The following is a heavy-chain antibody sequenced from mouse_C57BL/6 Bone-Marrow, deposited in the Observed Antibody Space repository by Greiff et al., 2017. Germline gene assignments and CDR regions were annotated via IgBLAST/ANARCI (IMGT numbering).Heavy chain of an antibody. D-gene: IGHD5-1*01. Sequence: VQLQQSGAELVRPGASVKLSCTASGFNITDYYMHWVQQRPDQGLEWIGRIDPEDGNTEYAPKFQGKATMTADTSSNTAYLQLSSLTSEDTAVYYCNTLPYYDAMDYWGQGTSVTVSS. CDR1: GFNITDYY. J-gene: IGHJ4*01. V-gene: IGHV14-1*01. CDR3: NTLPYYDAMDY. CDR2: IDPEDGNT.